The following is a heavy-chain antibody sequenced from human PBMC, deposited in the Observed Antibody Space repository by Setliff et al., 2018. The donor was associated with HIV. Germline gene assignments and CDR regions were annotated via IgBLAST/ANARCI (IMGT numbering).Heavy chain of an antibody. D-gene: IGHD3-9*01. CDR3: ARIGPDYDILTGYRDYYYMDV. J-gene: IGHJ6*03. CDR2: ISAYTGDT. Sequence: ASVKVSCKASGVTFNYSFITWVRQAPGQGLEWMGWISAYTGDTYSAQTLQGRVTMTTDTSTKTAYLELRSLRSDDTAMYYCARIGPDYDILTGYRDYYYMDVWGKGTTVTVSS. V-gene: IGHV1-18*01. CDR1: GVTFNYSF.